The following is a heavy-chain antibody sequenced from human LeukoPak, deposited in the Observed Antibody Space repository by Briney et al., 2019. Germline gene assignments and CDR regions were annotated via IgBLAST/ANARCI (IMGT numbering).Heavy chain of an antibody. CDR3: ARDGTYYYDSSGRTLDY. CDR1: GGTFSSYA. CDR2: IIPIFGTA. Sequence: SVKVSCKASGGTFSSYAISWVRQAPGQGLEWMGGIIPIFGTANYAQKFQGRVTITTDESTSTAYMELSSLRSEDTAVYYCARDGTYYYDSSGRTLDYWGQGTLVTVSS. V-gene: IGHV1-69*05. J-gene: IGHJ4*02. D-gene: IGHD3-22*01.